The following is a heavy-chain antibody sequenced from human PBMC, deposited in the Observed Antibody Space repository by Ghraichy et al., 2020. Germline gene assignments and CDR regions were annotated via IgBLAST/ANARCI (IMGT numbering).Heavy chain of an antibody. CDR1: GFTFSNYN. CDR3: ARSYGDPAGYYYYGMDV. V-gene: IGHV3-48*01. CDR2: ISSSSDTI. J-gene: IGHJ6*02. D-gene: IGHD4-17*01. Sequence: GGSLRLSCVASGFTFSNYNMKWVRQAPGKGLEWVSYISSSSDTIYYADSVKGRFTISRDNAKNSLYLQMNSLRAEDTAVYYCARSYGDPAGYYYYGMDVWGQGTTVTVSS.